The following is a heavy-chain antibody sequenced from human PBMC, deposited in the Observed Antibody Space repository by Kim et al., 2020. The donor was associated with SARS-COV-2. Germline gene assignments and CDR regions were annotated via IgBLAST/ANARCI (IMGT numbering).Heavy chain of an antibody. CDR3: ARDRDSIVVVPAAMPADY. D-gene: IGHD2-2*01. J-gene: IGHJ4*02. V-gene: IGHV1-18*01. CDR2: YNGNT. Sequence: YNGNTNYAQKLQGRVTMPTDPSTSTAYMELRSLRSDDTAVYYCARDRDSIVVVPAAMPADYWGQGTLVTVSS.